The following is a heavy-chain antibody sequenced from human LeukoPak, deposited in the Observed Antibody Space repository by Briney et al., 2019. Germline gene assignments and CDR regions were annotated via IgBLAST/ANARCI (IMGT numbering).Heavy chain of an antibody. D-gene: IGHD6-6*01. Sequence: GGSLRLSCAASGFTFDDYGMSWVRQAPGKGLEWVYGINWNGGRTGYADSVKGRFTISRDNAKNSLYLQMNSLRAEDTALYHCARAVSSSGLGAFDIWGQGTMVTVSS. CDR3: ARAVSSSGLGAFDI. V-gene: IGHV3-20*01. J-gene: IGHJ3*02. CDR1: GFTFDDYG. CDR2: INWNGGRT.